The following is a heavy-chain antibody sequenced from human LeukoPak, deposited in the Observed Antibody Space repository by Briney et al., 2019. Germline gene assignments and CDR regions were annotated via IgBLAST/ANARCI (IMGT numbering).Heavy chain of an antibody. Sequence: GGSLRLSCAASGFTFSSYWMSWVRQAPGKGLEWVANIKQDGSEKYYVDSVKGRFTISRDNAKNSLYLQMNSLRAEDTAVYYCARVLYCSSTSCYSDYYYYMDVWGKGTTVTVSS. CDR1: GFTFSSYW. CDR3: ARVLYCSSTSCYSDYYYYMDV. J-gene: IGHJ6*03. V-gene: IGHV3-7*01. D-gene: IGHD2-2*02. CDR2: IKQDGSEK.